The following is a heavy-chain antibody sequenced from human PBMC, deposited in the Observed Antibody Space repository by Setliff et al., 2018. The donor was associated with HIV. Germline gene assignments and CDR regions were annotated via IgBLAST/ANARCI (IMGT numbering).Heavy chain of an antibody. CDR1: GGSISSGANY. CDR3: AREREGWKPFAFDY. D-gene: IGHD1-1*01. Sequence: SETLSLTCTVSGGSISSGANYWSWIRQHPGKGLEWIGYIYYRGSTYYNPSLESRVTISLDTSKNQFSLRLTSVTAADTAVYYCAREREGWKPFAFDYWGQGTLVTVSS. J-gene: IGHJ4*02. CDR2: IYYRGST. V-gene: IGHV4-31*03.